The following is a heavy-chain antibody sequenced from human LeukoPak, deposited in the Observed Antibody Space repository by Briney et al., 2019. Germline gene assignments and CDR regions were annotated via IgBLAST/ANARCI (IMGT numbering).Heavy chain of an antibody. CDR2: VSYDGSHK. CDR3: AAREQNNYFDY. D-gene: IGHD1/OR15-1a*01. V-gene: IGHV3-33*05. J-gene: IGHJ4*02. CDR1: GLTFGAYG. Sequence: GGSLRLSCTASGLTFGAYGMHWVRQAPGKGLEWVALVSYDGSHKFYADSVKGRFTISRDNSKNTLYLQMNSLRAEDTAVYYCAAREQNNYFDYWGQGTLVTVSS.